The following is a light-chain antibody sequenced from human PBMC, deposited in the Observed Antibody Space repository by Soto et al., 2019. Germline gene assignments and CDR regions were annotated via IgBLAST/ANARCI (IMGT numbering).Light chain of an antibody. CDR1: QSISSW. V-gene: IGKV1-39*01. Sequence: DIQMTQSPSTLSASVGDRVTITCRASQSISSWLAWYQQKPGKAPKLLIYAASSLQSGVQSRFSGSGSGTDFTLTIRSLQPEDFATYYCKQSYSTPFTFGQGTRLEIK. CDR2: AAS. CDR3: KQSYSTPFT. J-gene: IGKJ5*01.